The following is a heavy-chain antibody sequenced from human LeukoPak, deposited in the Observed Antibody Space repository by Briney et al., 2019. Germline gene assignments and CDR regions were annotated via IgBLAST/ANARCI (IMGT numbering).Heavy chain of an antibody. CDR3: AKRGVVIRVFLVGFHKEAYYFEF. V-gene: IGHV3-23*01. J-gene: IGHJ4*02. Sequence: GGSLRLYCAVSGITLSNYGMSWVRQAPGKGLEWVAGISDSGGSTKYADSVKGRFTISRDNPKNTLFLQMNSLRADDTAVYFCAKRGVVIRVFLVGFHKEAYYFEFWGRGALVTVSS. D-gene: IGHD3/OR15-3a*01. CDR2: ISDSGGST. CDR1: GITLSNYG.